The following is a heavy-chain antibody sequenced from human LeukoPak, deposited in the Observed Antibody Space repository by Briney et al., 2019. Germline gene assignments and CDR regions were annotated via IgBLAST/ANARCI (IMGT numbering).Heavy chain of an antibody. CDR3: ARELAAAGTEAY. CDR2: ISSGSSNK. CDR1: GFTFSSYS. J-gene: IGHJ4*02. Sequence: GGSLRLSCAASGFTFSSYSMTWVRQAPGKGLEWVSSISSGSSNKYYADSVKGRFTISRDNSKNSLYLQMNSLRAEDTAVYYCARELAAAGTEAYWGQGTLVTVSS. V-gene: IGHV3-21*01. D-gene: IGHD6-13*01.